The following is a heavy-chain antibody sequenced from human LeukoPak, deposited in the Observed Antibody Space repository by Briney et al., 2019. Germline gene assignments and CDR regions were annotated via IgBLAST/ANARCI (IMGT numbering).Heavy chain of an antibody. D-gene: IGHD3-10*01. CDR1: GFTFTDYV. CDR2: ISGIATGGNT. V-gene: IGHV3-23*01. Sequence: GGSLRLSCATSGFTFTDYVMNWVRQAPGKGLEWVSAISGIATGGNTYYRDSVKGQFTISRDNSKNMLYLEMNSLRAEDTAVYYCAKGTTDYGSGYGMDVWGKGTTVTVSS. J-gene: IGHJ6*04. CDR3: AKGTTDYGSGYGMDV.